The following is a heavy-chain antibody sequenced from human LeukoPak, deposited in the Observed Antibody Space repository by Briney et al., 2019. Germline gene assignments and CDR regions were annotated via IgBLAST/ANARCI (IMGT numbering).Heavy chain of an antibody. J-gene: IGHJ6*04. CDR2: IGTAGDP. D-gene: IGHD1-26*01. Sequence: GGSLRLSCAASGFTFSSYAMHWVRQATGKGLEWVSAIGTAGDPYYPGSVKGRFTISRENAKNSLYLQMNSLRAGDTAVYYCARGKRENYYYYGMDVWGKGTTVTVSS. CDR1: GFTFSSYA. CDR3: ARGKRENYYYYGMDV. V-gene: IGHV3-13*05.